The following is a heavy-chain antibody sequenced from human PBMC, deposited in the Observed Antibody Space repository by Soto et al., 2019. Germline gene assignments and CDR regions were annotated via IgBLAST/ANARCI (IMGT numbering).Heavy chain of an antibody. CDR2: IYPRDSDL. CDR3: AGAAVEPRAFDI. V-gene: IGHV5-51*01. CDR1: GYSFPNYW. Sequence: GESLNISCKASGYSFPNYWIGWVRQMPGKGLEWMGIIYPRDSDLRYSPSFQGQVTISADKSISTAYLQWSSLKASDTAVYYCAGAAVEPRAFDIWGQGTMVTVS. D-gene: IGHD2-15*01. J-gene: IGHJ3*02.